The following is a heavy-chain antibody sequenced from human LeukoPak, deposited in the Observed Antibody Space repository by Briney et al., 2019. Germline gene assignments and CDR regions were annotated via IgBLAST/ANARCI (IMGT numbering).Heavy chain of an antibody. V-gene: IGHV1-18*01. CDR2: ISAYNGNT. J-gene: IGHJ3*02. CDR1: GYTFTSYG. CDR3: ARGFGLGSSSWYDDAFDI. Sequence: GASVKVSCKASGYTFTSYGISWVRQAPGQGLEWMGWISAYNGNTNYAQKLQGRVTMTTDTSTSTAYMELRSLRSDDTAVYYCARGFGLGSSSWYDDAFDIWGQGTMVTVSS. D-gene: IGHD6-13*01.